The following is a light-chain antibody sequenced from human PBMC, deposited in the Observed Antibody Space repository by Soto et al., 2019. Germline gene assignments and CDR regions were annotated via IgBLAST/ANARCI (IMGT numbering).Light chain of an antibody. Sequence: AIQVTQSPSSLSASVVDRVTITFRASQDIRNDLAWYQQKPGQAPNLLIFAAFNLQSGVPSRFSGGGSGTHFTLTISSLQPDDFASYFCLQYYNFSWTFGQGTKVDIK. CDR1: QDIRND. V-gene: IGKV1-6*01. J-gene: IGKJ1*01. CDR2: AAF. CDR3: LQYYNFSWT.